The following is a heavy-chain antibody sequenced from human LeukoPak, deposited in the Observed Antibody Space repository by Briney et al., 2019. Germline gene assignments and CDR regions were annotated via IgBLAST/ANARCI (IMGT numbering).Heavy chain of an antibody. J-gene: IGHJ3*02. Sequence: SVKVSCKASGGTFSSYAVNWVRQAPGQGLEWMGGIIPIFGTPDYAKKFQGRVTIIRDESTSTAHMELSSLRSEDTAVYYCASPVIAAAGHGAFNIWGQGTMVTVSS. CDR3: ASPVIAAAGHGAFNI. D-gene: IGHD6-13*01. CDR1: GGTFSSYA. V-gene: IGHV1-69*05. CDR2: IIPIFGTP.